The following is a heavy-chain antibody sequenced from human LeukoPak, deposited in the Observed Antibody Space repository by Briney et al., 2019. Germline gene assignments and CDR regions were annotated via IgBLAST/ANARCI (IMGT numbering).Heavy chain of an antibody. CDR3: AREAGRGTDMVV. CDR2: IYYSGST. V-gene: IGHV4-59*01. CDR1: GGSISSYY. Sequence: SETMSLTCTVSGGSISSYYWSWIRQPPGKGLEWIGYIYYSGSTNYNPSLKSRVTISVDTSKNQFSLKLSSVTAADTALYYCAREAGRGTDMVVWGKGTTVTVSS. J-gene: IGHJ6*03.